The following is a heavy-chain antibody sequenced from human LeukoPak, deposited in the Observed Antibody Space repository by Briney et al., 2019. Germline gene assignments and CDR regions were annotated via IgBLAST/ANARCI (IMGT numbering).Heavy chain of an antibody. D-gene: IGHD3-3*01. Sequence: SEPLSLTCTVSGGSISSYYWSWIRQPPGRGLEWIGYMYYSGRTNYNPSLKSRVTISINTSKNQFSLRLSSVTAADTAVYYCARGSDYGDYWGQGTLVTVSS. CDR3: ARGSDYGDY. CDR2: MYYSGRT. CDR1: GGSISSYY. V-gene: IGHV4-59*01. J-gene: IGHJ4*02.